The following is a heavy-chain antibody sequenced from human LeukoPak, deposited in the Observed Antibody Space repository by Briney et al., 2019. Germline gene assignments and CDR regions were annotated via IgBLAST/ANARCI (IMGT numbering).Heavy chain of an antibody. CDR1: GGSISSSSYY. V-gene: IGHV4-39*07. CDR3: ARAWGVAAAPGWFDP. CDR2: IYYSGST. Sequence: SETLSLTCTVSGGSISSSSYYWGCIRQPPGKGLECIGSIYYSGSTYYNPSLKSRVTISVDTSKNQFSLKLSSVTAADTAVYYCARAWGVAAAPGWFDPWGQGTLVTVSS. D-gene: IGHD6-13*01. J-gene: IGHJ5*02.